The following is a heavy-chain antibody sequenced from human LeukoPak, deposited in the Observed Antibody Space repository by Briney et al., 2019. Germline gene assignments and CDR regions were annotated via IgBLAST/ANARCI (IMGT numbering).Heavy chain of an antibody. CDR3: ARHRRIIDIVVVPAAKFDY. D-gene: IGHD2-2*01. CDR2: INQDGSEK. CDR1: GFIFSSYW. V-gene: IGHV3-7*01. Sequence: GGSLRLSCAASGFIFSSYWMSWVRQAPGKGLEWVANINQDGSEKYYVDSVKGRFTISRDNAKNSLYLQMNSLRAEDTAVYYCARHRRIIDIVVVPAAKFDYWGQGTLVTVSS. J-gene: IGHJ4*02.